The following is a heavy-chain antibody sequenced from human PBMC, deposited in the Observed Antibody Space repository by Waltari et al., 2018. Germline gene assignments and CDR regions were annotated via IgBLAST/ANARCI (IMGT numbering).Heavy chain of an antibody. CDR1: GYSISHGYY. CDR2: IDHSGIV. CDR3: ARHEGCGGTTCYETGFYQH. Sequence: QVQLQESGPGLVKPWETLSLNCAVSGYSISHGYYWAWIRQPPGKGLEWLGIIDHSGIVYYNPALKSRDTNSIDTSKNQFSLMLTSVTAADTAVYYCARHEGCGGTTCYETGFYQHWGQGTLVTVTS. J-gene: IGHJ1*01. D-gene: IGHD2-21*01. V-gene: IGHV4-38-2*01.